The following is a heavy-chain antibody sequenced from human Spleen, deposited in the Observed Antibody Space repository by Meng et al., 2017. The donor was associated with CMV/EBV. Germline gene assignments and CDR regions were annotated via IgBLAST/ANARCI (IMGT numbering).Heavy chain of an antibody. CDR2: ITWNSGRI. D-gene: IGHD3/OR15-3a*01. V-gene: IGHV3-9*01. Sequence: SLKISCAGSGFSFDSYALHWVRQVPGKGLEWVSGITWNSGRIAYADSVKGRFTISRDNAENSVYLQMSSLRVEDTALYYSAKGHDFPYYYYGMDIWGQGTTVTVSS. CDR1: GFSFDSYA. J-gene: IGHJ6*02. CDR3: AKGHDFPYYYYGMDI.